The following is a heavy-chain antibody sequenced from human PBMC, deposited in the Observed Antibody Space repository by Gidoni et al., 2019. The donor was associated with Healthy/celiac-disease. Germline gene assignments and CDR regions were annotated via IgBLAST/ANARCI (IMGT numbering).Heavy chain of an antibody. D-gene: IGHD3-9*01. V-gene: IGHV3-53*01. CDR2: IYSGGST. CDR3: ARDLILMGYWYFDL. CDR1: GFTVSSNY. Sequence: EVQLVESGGGLIQPGGSLRLSCAASGFTVSSNYMSWVRKAPGKWLEWVSVIYSGGSTYYADSVKGRFTISRDNSKNTLYLQMNSLRAEDTAVYYCARDLILMGYWYFDLWGRGTLVTVSS. J-gene: IGHJ2*01.